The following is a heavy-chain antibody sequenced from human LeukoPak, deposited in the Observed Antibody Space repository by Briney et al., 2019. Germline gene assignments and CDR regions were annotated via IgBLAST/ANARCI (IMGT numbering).Heavy chain of an antibody. D-gene: IGHD3-22*01. CDR1: GGTFSSYA. V-gene: IGHV1-69*06. J-gene: IGHJ4*02. CDR3: VREVVVTHSPYYFDY. Sequence: SVKVSCKASGGTFSSYATSWVRQAPGQGLEWMGGIIPIFGTANYAQKFQGRVTITADKSTSTAYMELSSLRSEDTAVYYCVREVVVTHSPYYFDYWGQGTLVTVSS. CDR2: IIPIFGTA.